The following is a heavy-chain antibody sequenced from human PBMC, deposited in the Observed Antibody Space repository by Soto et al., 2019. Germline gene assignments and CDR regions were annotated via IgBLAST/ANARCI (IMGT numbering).Heavy chain of an antibody. CDR3: ARRDILTGLDC. CDR2: IYPGDSDT. D-gene: IGHD3-9*01. V-gene: IGHV5-51*01. Sequence: GESLKISCKGSGYTFTKYWIGWVRQMPGKGLEWMGTIYPGDSDTRYRPSFQGQVTISADKSISTAYLQWSSLKASDTAMYYRARRDILTGLDCWGQGTLVTVSS. CDR1: GYTFTKYW. J-gene: IGHJ4*02.